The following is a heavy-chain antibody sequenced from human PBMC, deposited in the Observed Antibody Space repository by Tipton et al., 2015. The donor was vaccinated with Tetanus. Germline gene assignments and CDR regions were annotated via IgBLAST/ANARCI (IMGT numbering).Heavy chain of an antibody. CDR3: ARDASRYTYGSNYFDY. J-gene: IGHJ4*02. D-gene: IGHD5-18*01. Sequence: SLRLSCAASGFTLSTYWMSWVRQAPGKGLEWVASIKQDGSEKYYVDSVKGRFTISRDNAKNSLHLQMNSLTAEDTAVYYCARDASRYTYGSNYFDYWGQGTLVTVSS. V-gene: IGHV3-7*01. CDR1: GFTLSTYW. CDR2: IKQDGSEK.